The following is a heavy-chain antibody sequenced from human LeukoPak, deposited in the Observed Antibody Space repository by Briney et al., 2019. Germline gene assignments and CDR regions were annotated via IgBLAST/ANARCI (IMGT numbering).Heavy chain of an antibody. Sequence: SETLSLTCTVSGGSISSYYWSWIRQPAGKGLEWIGRIYTSGSTNYNPSLKSRVTISVDTSKNQFSLKLTSVTAADTAVYYCTRDGYYYDSSGYNWGQGTLVTVSS. CDR1: GGSISSYY. V-gene: IGHV4-4*07. J-gene: IGHJ4*02. D-gene: IGHD3-22*01. CDR2: IYTSGST. CDR3: TRDGYYYDSSGYN.